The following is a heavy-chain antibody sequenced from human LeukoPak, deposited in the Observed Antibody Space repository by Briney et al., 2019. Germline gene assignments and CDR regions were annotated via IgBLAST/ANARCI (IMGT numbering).Heavy chain of an antibody. CDR3: ARDYCGGDCYSFGY. D-gene: IGHD2-21*02. V-gene: IGHV3-48*02. CDR2: ISSSSSTI. Sequence: GGSLRLSCAASGFTFSSYSMNWVRQAPGKGLEWVSYISSSSSTIYYADSVRGRFTISRDNAKNSLYLQMNSLRDEDTAVYYCARDYCGGDCYSFGYWGQGTLVTVSS. J-gene: IGHJ4*02. CDR1: GFTFSSYS.